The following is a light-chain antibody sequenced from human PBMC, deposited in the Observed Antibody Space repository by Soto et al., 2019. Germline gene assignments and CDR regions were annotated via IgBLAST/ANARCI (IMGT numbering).Light chain of an antibody. CDR1: STNIGAGYD. CDR3: QSYDSSLSGVV. V-gene: IGLV1-40*01. J-gene: IGLJ2*01. CDR2: VNS. Sequence: QSVLTQPPSVSGAPGQRVTISCTGSSTNIGAGYDVHWYPQLPGTPPKLLIFVNSNRPSGVPDRFSGSKSGTSASLAITGLQAEDEADYYCQSYDSSLSGVVFGGGTKVTVL.